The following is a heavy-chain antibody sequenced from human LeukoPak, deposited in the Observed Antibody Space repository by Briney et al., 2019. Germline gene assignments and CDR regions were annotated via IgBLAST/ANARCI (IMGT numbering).Heavy chain of an antibody. D-gene: IGHD3-3*01. CDR1: RGSINRYY. CDR2: IYDNVNT. J-gene: IGHJ4*02. CDR3: ARGRITIFGVLTPHFDY. V-gene: IGHV4-59*01. Sequence: PSETLSLTCTISRGSINRYYWTWIRQPPGKGLEWVGYIYDNVNTNYNPSLKSRVTISVDTSKNQFSLQLSSVTAPDTAVYYCARGRITIFGVLTPHFDYWGQGTLVTVAS.